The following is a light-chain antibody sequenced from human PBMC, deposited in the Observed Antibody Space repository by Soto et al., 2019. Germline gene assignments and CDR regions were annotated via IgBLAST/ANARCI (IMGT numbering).Light chain of an antibody. J-gene: IGKJ1*01. V-gene: IGKV1-5*01. Sequence: DIQMTQSPSTLSASIGDRVTITCRASESIGTWLAWYQHKPGKAPKFLIYDASTLESGVPSRFSGSGSGTEFTLTISSLQPDDFATYYCQQYNNYPRTFCQGTKVEVK. CDR3: QQYNNYPRT. CDR1: ESIGTW. CDR2: DAS.